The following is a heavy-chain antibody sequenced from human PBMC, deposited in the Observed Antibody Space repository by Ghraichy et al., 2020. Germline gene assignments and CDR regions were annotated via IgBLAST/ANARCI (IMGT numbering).Heavy chain of an antibody. J-gene: IGHJ6*02. V-gene: IGHV3-48*02. D-gene: IGHD3-9*01. Sequence: GGSLRLSCAASGFTFSSYSMNWVRQAQGKGLEWVSYISSSSSTIYYADSVKGRFTISRDNAKNSLYLQMNSLRDEDTAVYYCARDRPVILTGSGLSVMDVWGQGTTVTVS. CDR1: GFTFSSYS. CDR3: ARDRPVILTGSGLSVMDV. CDR2: ISSSSSTI.